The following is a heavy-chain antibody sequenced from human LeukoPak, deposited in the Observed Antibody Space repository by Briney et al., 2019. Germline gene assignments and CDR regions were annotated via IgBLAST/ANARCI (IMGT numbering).Heavy chain of an antibody. D-gene: IGHD6-13*01. V-gene: IGHV3-9*01. CDR3: AKSSYGYSSSWSLSFDY. CDR2: ISWNSGII. J-gene: IGHJ4*02. Sequence: GRSLRLSCAASGFTFDDYAMHWVRQAPGKGLEWVSGISWNSGIIGYADSVKGRFTISRDNAKNSLYLQMNSLRAEDTALYYCAKSSYGYSSSWSLSFDYWGQGTLVTVSS. CDR1: GFTFDDYA.